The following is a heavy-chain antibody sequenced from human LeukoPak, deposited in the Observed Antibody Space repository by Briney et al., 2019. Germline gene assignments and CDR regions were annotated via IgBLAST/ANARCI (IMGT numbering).Heavy chain of an antibody. CDR3: ASSSWYPEYYFDY. Sequence: ASVKVSCKASGGTFSSYAISWVRQAPGQGREWMGRIIPILGIANYAQKFQGRVTITADKSTSTAYMELSSLRSEDTAVYYCASSSWYPEYYFDYWGQGTLVTVSS. CDR2: IIPILGIA. D-gene: IGHD6-13*01. J-gene: IGHJ4*02. V-gene: IGHV1-69*04. CDR1: GGTFSSYA.